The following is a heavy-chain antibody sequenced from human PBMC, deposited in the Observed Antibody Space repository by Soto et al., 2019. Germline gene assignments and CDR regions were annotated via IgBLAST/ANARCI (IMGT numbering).Heavy chain of an antibody. CDR2: IYSGGST. V-gene: IGHV3-53*04. Sequence: GGSLRLSCAASGFTVSSNYMSWVRQAPGKGLEWVSVIYSGGSTYYADSVKGRFTISRHNSKNTLYLQMNSLRAEDTAVYYCARDFRGVVTSPRYYYYYYMDVWGKGTTVTVSS. CDR3: ARDFRGVVTSPRYYYYYYMDV. CDR1: GFTVSSNY. D-gene: IGHD3-3*01. J-gene: IGHJ6*03.